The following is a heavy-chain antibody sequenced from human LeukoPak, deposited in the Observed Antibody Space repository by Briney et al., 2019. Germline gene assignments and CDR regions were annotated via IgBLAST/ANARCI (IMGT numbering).Heavy chain of an antibody. CDR2: IGTSGSII. CDR3: ARLKRYGSGSPDY. V-gene: IGHV3-48*03. J-gene: IGHJ4*02. D-gene: IGHD3-10*01. Sequence: PGGSLRLSCAASGFTFSSYEMNWVRQAPGKGLEWVSYIGTSGSIIYYADSVKGRFTISRDNAQNSLYLQMNSLRAEDTAVYYCARLKRYGSGSPDYWGQGTLVTVSS. CDR1: GFTFSSYE.